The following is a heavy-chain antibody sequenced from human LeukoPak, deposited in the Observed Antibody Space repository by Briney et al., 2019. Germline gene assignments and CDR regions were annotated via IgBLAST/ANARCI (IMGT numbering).Heavy chain of an antibody. CDR2: ISAYNGNT. V-gene: IGHV1-18*01. CDR3: ATASIVRGAAFDI. J-gene: IGHJ3*02. D-gene: IGHD3-10*01. Sequence: VASVKVSCKASGYTFTSYGISWVRQAPGQGLEWMGWISAYNGNTNYAQKLQGRVTMTTDTSTSTAYMELSSLRSEDTAVYYCATASIVRGAAFDIWGQGTMVTVSS. CDR1: GYTFTSYG.